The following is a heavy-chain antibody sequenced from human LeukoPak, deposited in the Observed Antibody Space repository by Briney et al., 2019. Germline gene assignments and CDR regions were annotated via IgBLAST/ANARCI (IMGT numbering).Heavy chain of an antibody. Sequence: SETLSLTCAVSGDSISSPNWWSWVRQPPGKGLEWIGSIYYSGSTYYNPSLKSRVTISVDTPKNQFSLKLSSVTAADTAVYYCAREKKSSIAAFNWFDPWGQGTLVTVSS. CDR2: IYYSGST. CDR1: GDSISSPNW. V-gene: IGHV4-4*02. CDR3: AREKKSSIAAFNWFDP. J-gene: IGHJ5*02. D-gene: IGHD6-6*01.